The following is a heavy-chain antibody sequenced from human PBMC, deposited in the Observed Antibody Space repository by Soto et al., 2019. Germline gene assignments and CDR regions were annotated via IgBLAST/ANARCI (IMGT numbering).Heavy chain of an antibody. V-gene: IGHV4-30-4*01. Sequence: QVQLQESGPGLMKPSQTLSLTCTVSGGSISSGDDNWSWIRQPPGKGLEWIAYLYYSGSTYYNPSLKSRVTISVNTSKNQFSLKLSSVTAADTAVYYCARVKRDLAARPMDCWGQGTLVTVSS. CDR2: LYYSGST. J-gene: IGHJ4*02. CDR1: GGSISSGDDN. CDR3: ARVKRDLAARPMDC. D-gene: IGHD6-6*01.